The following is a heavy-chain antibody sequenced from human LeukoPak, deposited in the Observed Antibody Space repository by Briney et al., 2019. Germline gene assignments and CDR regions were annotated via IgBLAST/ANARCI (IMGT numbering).Heavy chain of an antibody. Sequence: GGSLRLSCAASGFTFSSYSMNWVRQAPGKGLEWVSYISSSSSTIYYADSVKGRFTISRDNAKNSLYLQMNSLRAEDTAVYYCARASEIVVVTTEGYYFDYWGQGTLVTASS. J-gene: IGHJ4*02. CDR3: ARASEIVVVTTEGYYFDY. V-gene: IGHV3-48*01. CDR2: ISSSSSTI. D-gene: IGHD3-22*01. CDR1: GFTFSSYS.